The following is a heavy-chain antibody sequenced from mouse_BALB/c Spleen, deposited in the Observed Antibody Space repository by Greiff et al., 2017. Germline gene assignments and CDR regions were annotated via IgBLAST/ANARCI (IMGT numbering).Heavy chain of an antibody. J-gene: IGHJ4*01. V-gene: IGHV5-6-5*01. CDR3: ARYYDDGAMDY. D-gene: IGHD2-4*01. CDR1: GFTFSSYA. CDR2: ISSGGST. Sequence: EVKVVESGGGLVKPGGSLKLSCAASGFTFSSYAMSWVCQTPEKRLEWVASISSGGSTYYPDSVKGRFTISRDNARNILYLQMSSLRSEDTAMYYCARYYDDGAMDYWGQGTSVTVSS.